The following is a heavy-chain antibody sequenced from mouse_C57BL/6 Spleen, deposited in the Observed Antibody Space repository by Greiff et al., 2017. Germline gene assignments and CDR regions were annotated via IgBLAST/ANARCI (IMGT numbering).Heavy chain of an antibody. D-gene: IGHD2-4*01. CDR1: GFTFNTYA. CDR3: VREDDYDGRAWFAY. J-gene: IGHJ3*01. V-gene: IGHV10-3*01. CDR2: IRSKSSNYAT. Sequence: EVMLVESGGGLVQPKGSLKLSCAASGFTFNTYAMHWVRQAPGKGLEWVARIRSKSSNYATYYADSVKDRFTISRDDSQSMLYLQMNNLKTEDTAMYYCVREDDYDGRAWFAYWGQGTLVTVSA.